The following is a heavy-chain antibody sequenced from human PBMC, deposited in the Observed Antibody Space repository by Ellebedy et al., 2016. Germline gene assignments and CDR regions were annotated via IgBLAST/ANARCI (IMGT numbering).Heavy chain of an antibody. Sequence: SETLSFTCAISGDSVSSNRATWNWIRQSPSRGLEWLGRTYYRSRWSNDYTISVKSRITINADTSKNQFSLQLNSVTPEDTAVYYCARVSYCGSDCYYFDYWGQGTLVTVSS. CDR3: ARVSYCGSDCYYFDY. J-gene: IGHJ4*02. D-gene: IGHD2-21*02. V-gene: IGHV6-1*01. CDR1: GDSVSSNRAT. CDR2: TYYRSRWSN.